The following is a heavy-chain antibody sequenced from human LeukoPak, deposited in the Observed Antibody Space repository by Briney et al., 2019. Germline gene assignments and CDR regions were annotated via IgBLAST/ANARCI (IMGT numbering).Heavy chain of an antibody. V-gene: IGHV1-69*01. Sequence: SVKVSCKASGGTFSSYAISWVRQAPGQGLEWMGGIIPIFGTANYAQKFQGRVTITADESTSTAYMELSSLRSEDTAVYYCARDGYYDSSGYFGAWNYWGQGTLVTVSS. CDR2: IIPIFGTA. J-gene: IGHJ4*02. CDR3: ARDGYYDSSGYFGAWNY. D-gene: IGHD3-22*01. CDR1: GGTFSSYA.